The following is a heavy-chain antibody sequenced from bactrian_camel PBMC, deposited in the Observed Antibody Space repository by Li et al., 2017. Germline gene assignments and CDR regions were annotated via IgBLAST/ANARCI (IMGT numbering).Heavy chain of an antibody. V-gene: IGHV3S57*01. CDR3: AAHQDCKVVAGFGGY. CDR1: GYRSSNFC. CDR2: IDMDGST. Sequence: QLVESGGGSVQAGGSLRLSCAISGYRSSNFCVGWFRQAPGRERWGVARIDMDGSTRYADSVKGRFTISKGNAKNTLYLQLTSLAPEDTAMYYCAAHQDCKVVAGFGGYWGQGTQVTVS. D-gene: IGHD6*01. J-gene: IGHJ4*01.